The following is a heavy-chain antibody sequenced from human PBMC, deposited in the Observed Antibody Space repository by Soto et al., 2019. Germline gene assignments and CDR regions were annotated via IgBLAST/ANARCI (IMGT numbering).Heavy chain of an antibody. CDR1: GFSIRDYW. CDR3: ARDRSYAMEV. CDR2: INGDASST. V-gene: IGHV3-74*01. J-gene: IGHJ6*02. Sequence: GGPLRLSCEASGFSIRDYWMHWVRQAPGEGLVWVSCINGDASSTTYADSVKGRFTISRDDAKNTVYLQMTSLRAEDTAVYFCARDRSYAMEVWGQGTRVTVSS.